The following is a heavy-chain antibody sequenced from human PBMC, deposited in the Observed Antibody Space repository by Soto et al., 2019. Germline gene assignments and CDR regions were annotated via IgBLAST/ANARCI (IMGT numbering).Heavy chain of an antibody. CDR2: ISGSGGST. CDR3: AKAVGFRVQPFDY. V-gene: IGHV3-23*01. Sequence: PGGSLRLSCAATGFTFGSDAMNWVRQTPGKGLEWVSAISGSGGSTYYADSVKGRFTISRDNSKNTLYLQMNSLRAEDTAVYYCAKAVGFRVQPFDYWGQGTLVT. CDR1: GFTFGSDA. J-gene: IGHJ4*02.